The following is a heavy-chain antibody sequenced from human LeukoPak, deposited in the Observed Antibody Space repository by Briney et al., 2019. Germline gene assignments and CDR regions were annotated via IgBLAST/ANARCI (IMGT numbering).Heavy chain of an antibody. CDR2: INHSGST. CDR1: GGSFSGYY. V-gene: IGHV4-34*01. Sequence: KPSETLSLTCAVYGGSFSGYYWSWIRQPPGKGLEWIGEINHSGSTNYNPSLKSRVTISVDTSKNQFSLKLSSVTAADTAVYYCARGKGYSYGYRDYWGQGTLVTVSS. D-gene: IGHD5-18*01. CDR3: ARGKGYSYGYRDY. J-gene: IGHJ4*02.